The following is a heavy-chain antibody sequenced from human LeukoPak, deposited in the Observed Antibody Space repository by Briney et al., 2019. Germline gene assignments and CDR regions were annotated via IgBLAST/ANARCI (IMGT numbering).Heavy chain of an antibody. Sequence: ASVKVSCKASGGTFSSYAISWVRQAPGQGLEWMGWMNPNSGNTGYAQKFQGRVTITRNTSISTAYMELSSLRSEDTAVYYCARGRKTYYDFWSGQNAFDIWGQGTMVTVSS. CDR2: MNPNSGNT. J-gene: IGHJ3*02. D-gene: IGHD3-3*01. CDR3: ARGRKTYYDFWSGQNAFDI. V-gene: IGHV1-8*03. CDR1: GGTFSSYA.